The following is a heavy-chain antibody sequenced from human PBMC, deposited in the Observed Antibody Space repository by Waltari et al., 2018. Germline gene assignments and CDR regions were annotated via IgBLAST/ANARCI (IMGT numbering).Heavy chain of an antibody. CDR2: IFTSGST. J-gene: IGHJ6*02. D-gene: IGHD3-9*01. CDR1: GGSISSGSVD. CDR3: ARDEARYYDIMTGGGYYGLDV. V-gene: IGHV4-61*02. Sequence: QVQLQESGPGLVRPSQTLSLTCTVSGGSISSGSVDWTWSRQPAGKGLEWVGHIFTSGSTKYNPSLKSRVSVSLDTSENQFSLRLSSVTAADTAVYYCARDEARYYDIMTGGGYYGLDVWGQGTTVTVSS.